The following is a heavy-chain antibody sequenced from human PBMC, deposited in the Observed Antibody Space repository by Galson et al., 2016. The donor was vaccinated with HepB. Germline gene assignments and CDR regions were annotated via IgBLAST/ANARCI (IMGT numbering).Heavy chain of an antibody. D-gene: IGHD2-21*02. CDR1: GYTFTTSG. V-gene: IGHV1-18*01. CDR3: ASSLVPTASRFDP. Sequence: SVKVSCKASGYTFTTSGISWVRQAPGQGLEWMGWISTYSGDTKYAQNFQGGLTLTTDSSTTTAYMELRSLRFDDTAIYYCASSLVPTASRFDPWGQGTLVTVSS. CDR2: ISTYSGDT. J-gene: IGHJ5*02.